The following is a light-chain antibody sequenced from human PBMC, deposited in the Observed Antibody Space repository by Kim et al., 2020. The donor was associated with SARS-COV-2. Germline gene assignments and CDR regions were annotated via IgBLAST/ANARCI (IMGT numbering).Light chain of an antibody. J-gene: IGLJ3*02. CDR1: SIDVGGYNY. CDR2: DVS. CDR3: SSYTSSSTRV. V-gene: IGLV2-14*03. Sequence: GQTITISCTGTSIDVGGYNYVSWYQQHPGKAPKLMIYDVSNRPSGVSNRFSGSKSGNTASLTISGLQAEDEADYYCSSYTSSSTRVFGGGNQLTVL.